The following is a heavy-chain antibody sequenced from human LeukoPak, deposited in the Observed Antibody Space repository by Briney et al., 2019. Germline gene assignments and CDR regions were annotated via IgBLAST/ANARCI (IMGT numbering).Heavy chain of an antibody. CDR2: IKQDGSEK. J-gene: IGHJ6*03. CDR1: AFTFSGYW. Sequence: GGFLRLSCAASAFTFSGYWMSWVRQAPGKGLEWVANIKQDGSEKSYVDSVRGRFTITRDNAKNSLYLQMNSLRAEDTAVYYCARGRSYDFWSGYYMDVWGKGTTVTVSS. CDR3: ARGRSYDFWSGYYMDV. V-gene: IGHV3-7*01. D-gene: IGHD3-3*01.